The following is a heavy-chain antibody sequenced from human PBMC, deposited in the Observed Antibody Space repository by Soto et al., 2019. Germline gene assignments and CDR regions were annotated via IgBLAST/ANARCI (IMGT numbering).Heavy chain of an antibody. CDR2: IYSGGST. Sequence: EVQLVESGGGLVQPGGSLRLSCAASGFTVSSNYMSWVRQAPGKGLEWVSVIYSGGSTYYADSVKGRFTISRDNSKNTLYLQMNSLRAEDTAVYYCARSLRQQIVLLWFGESRPFDYWGQGTLVTVSS. D-gene: IGHD3-10*01. V-gene: IGHV3-66*01. CDR1: GFTVSSNY. CDR3: ARSLRQQIVLLWFGESRPFDY. J-gene: IGHJ4*02.